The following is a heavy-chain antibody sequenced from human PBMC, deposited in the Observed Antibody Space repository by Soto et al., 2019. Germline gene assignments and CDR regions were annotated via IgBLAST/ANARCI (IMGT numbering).Heavy chain of an antibody. Sequence: EVQLVESGGGLVQPGGSLKLSCAASGFTFSASAMHWVRQASGKGLEWVGRIRSKANNYATEYAASVKGRFTISRDDSKNTAYLQMRSLKTEDMAVYYCTGTTGSYQGWFDPWGQGSLVTVSS. CDR1: GFTFSASA. D-gene: IGHD3-10*01. J-gene: IGHJ5*02. V-gene: IGHV3-73*01. CDR2: IRSKANNYAT. CDR3: TGTTGSYQGWFDP.